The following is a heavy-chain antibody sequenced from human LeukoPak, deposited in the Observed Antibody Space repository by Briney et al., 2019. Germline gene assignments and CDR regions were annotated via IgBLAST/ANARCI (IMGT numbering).Heavy chain of an antibody. D-gene: IGHD3-22*01. J-gene: IGHJ4*02. V-gene: IGHV3-48*01. CDR1: GFTFSSYS. CDR2: ISSSSSTI. Sequence: PGGSLRLSCAASGFTFSSYSMNWVRQAPGKGLEWVSYISSSSSTIYYADSVKGRFTISRDNAKNSLYLQMNSLRAEDTAVYYCARLHDSSGYWRGFDYWGQGTLVTVSS. CDR3: ARLHDSSGYWRGFDY.